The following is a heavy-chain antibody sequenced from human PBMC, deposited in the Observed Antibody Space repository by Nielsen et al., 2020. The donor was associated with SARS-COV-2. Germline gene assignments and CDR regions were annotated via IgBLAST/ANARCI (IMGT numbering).Heavy chain of an antibody. CDR1: GFSISAFE. Sequence: GESLKISCTASGFSISAFEMNWVRQGPGKRLEWVANINPDGSMKRHVDSVMGRFTISRDNARDSLYLQINSLRADDTAVYYCATQADGYKSPYDYWGQGTLVTVSS. CDR2: INPDGSMK. CDR3: ATQADGYKSPYDY. J-gene: IGHJ4*02. V-gene: IGHV3-7*05. D-gene: IGHD3-10*01.